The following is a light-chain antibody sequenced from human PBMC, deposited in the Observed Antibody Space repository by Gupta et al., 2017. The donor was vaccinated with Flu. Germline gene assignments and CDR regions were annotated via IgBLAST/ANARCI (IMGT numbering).Light chain of an antibody. V-gene: IGLV1-40*01. CDR3: QSYDNSRSGFYV. J-gene: IGLJ1*01. CDR1: SSTLGAGYD. Sequence: SVLTQPPSVSWAPGQRVTIPCTGSSSTLGAGYDVHWYQQLPGTAPKLLIYGNSNRRSGGPARVSCSKSGASAALAITGLQAEEEAAYYCQSYDNSRSGFYVFGTGTKVTVL. CDR2: GNS.